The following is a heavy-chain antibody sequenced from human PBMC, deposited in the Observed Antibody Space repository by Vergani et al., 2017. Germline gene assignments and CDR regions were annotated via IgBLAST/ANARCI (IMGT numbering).Heavy chain of an antibody. V-gene: IGHV4-39*01. CDR1: VGSFSISIYY. Sequence: QLQLQESGPGLLNPSETLSLTSTVSVGSFSISIYYWGCIRQPPGKGLEWIGSIYYIGSTYYNPPLKSRVTISVDTSKNQFSLKLSSVTAADTAVYYCARSKRYCSSTSCQPFDYWGQGTLVTVSS. D-gene: IGHD2-2*01. CDR2: IYYIGST. J-gene: IGHJ4*02. CDR3: ARSKRYCSSTSCQPFDY.